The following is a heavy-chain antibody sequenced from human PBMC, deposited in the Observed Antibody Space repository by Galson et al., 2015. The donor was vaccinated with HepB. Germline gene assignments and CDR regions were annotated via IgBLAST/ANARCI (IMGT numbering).Heavy chain of an antibody. CDR2: IYPGDSDT. V-gene: IGHV5-51*01. Sequence: QSGAEVKKPGESLKISCKGSGYSFTSYWIGWVRQMPGKGLEWMGIIYPGDSDTRYSPSFQGQVTISADKSISTAYLQWSSLKASDTAMYYCARRGRPHYDFWSGGDIYYYYYMDVWGKGTTVTVSS. J-gene: IGHJ6*03. CDR3: ARRGRPHYDFWSGGDIYYYYYMDV. D-gene: IGHD3-3*01. CDR1: GYSFTSYW.